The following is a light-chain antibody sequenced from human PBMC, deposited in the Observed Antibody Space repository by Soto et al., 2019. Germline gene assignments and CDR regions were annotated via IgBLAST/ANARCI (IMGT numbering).Light chain of an antibody. CDR2: DAS. V-gene: IGKV3-11*01. J-gene: IGKJ5*01. CDR3: QQRSNWIT. Sequence: VLTQSPGTLSVSPGDRATLSCWASQSVSSNLSWYQQKPGQAPRLLIYDASYRATGIPARFSGSGSGTDFTLTISSLEPEDFAIYYCQQRSNWITFGQRTRLEIK. CDR1: QSVSSN.